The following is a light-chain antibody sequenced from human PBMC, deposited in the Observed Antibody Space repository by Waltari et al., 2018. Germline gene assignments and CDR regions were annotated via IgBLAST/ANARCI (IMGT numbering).Light chain of an antibody. J-gene: IGKJ5*01. V-gene: IGKV3-11*01. CDR3: QQRYNWPLT. CDR1: QSINSY. CDR2: DAS. Sequence: EIVLTQSPATLSLSPGERATLSCRASQSINSYLAWYQQKPGQAPRLLIYDASKRATGVPARFSGSGSGSDFTRTISSLDPEDFAVYYCQQRYNWPLTFGQGTRLEIK.